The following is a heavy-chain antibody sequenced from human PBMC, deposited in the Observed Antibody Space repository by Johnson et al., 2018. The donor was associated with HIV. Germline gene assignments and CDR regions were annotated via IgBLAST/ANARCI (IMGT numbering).Heavy chain of an antibody. V-gene: IGHV3-7*01. D-gene: IGHD6-25*01. Sequence: VQLVESGGGVVQPGRSLRLSCAASGFTFRSYWMSWVRQAPGKGLEWVANIKEDGREKYYVDSVKGRFTISRDNAKNSVYLQMNSLRAEDTAVYYCAKETPSSGGTFDIWGQGTMVTVSS. J-gene: IGHJ3*02. CDR3: AKETPSSGGTFDI. CDR1: GFTFRSYW. CDR2: IKEDGREK.